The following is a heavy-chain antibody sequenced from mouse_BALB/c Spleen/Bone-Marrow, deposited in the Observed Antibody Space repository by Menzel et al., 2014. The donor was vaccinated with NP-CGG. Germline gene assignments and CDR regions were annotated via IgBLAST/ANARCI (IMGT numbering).Heavy chain of an antibody. CDR2: IWAGGIT. CDR1: EFSLTTYG. J-gene: IGHJ2*01. V-gene: IGHV2-9*02. CDR3: ARGLRLRDYFDY. Sequence: VKVEESGPGLVAPSQSLSITCTVSEFSLTTYGVHWVRQPPGKGLEWLGVIWAGGITNYNSALMSRLSISKDNSKSQVFLKMNSLQTDDTAMYYCARGLRLRDYFDYWSQGTTLTVSS. D-gene: IGHD1-2*01.